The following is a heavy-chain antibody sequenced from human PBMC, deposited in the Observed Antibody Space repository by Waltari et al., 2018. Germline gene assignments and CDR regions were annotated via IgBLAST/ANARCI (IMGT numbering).Heavy chain of an antibody. CDR1: GVSFSGYY. CDR2: INHRGST. J-gene: IGHJ6*03. Sequence: QVQLQQWGAGLLKPSETLSLTCAVYGVSFSGYYWSWSRQPPGKGLEWIGEINHRGSTKYNPSLKSRVTISGDPSKNQFSLTLSSVTGADTAVYYCARGGGGYCSSTSCYNRVRYYYYMDVWGKGTTVTVSS. V-gene: IGHV4-34*01. CDR3: ARGGGGYCSSTSCYNRVRYYYYMDV. D-gene: IGHD2-2*01.